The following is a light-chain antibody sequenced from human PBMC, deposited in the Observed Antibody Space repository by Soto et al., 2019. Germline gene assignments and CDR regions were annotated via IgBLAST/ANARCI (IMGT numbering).Light chain of an antibody. CDR2: GAS. CDR3: QQYGSSPWT. J-gene: IGKJ1*01. CDR1: QSVSSSY. Sequence: EIVMTQSPATLSVSPGERATLSCRASQSVSSSYLGWYQQKPGQAPRLLIYGASSRATGIPGRFSGSGSGTDFTLTISRLEPEDFAVYYCQQYGSSPWTFGQGTKVDIK. V-gene: IGKV3-20*01.